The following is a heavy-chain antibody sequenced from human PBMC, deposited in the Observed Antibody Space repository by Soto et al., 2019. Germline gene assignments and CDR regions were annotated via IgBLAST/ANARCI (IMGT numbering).Heavy chain of an antibody. CDR1: GFTFDDYA. J-gene: IGHJ4*02. Sequence: EVQLVESGGGLVQPGRSLRLSCAASGFTFDDYAMHWVRQAPGTGLEWVSGISWNSGSLGYAASVKGRFTISRANAKNALSLQLTSLRAEDTALYSCAKDMSPRLAAYGGMGYGGPGTLVTFSA. CDR3: AKDMSPRLAAYGGMGY. CDR2: ISWNSGSL. V-gene: IGHV3-9*01. D-gene: IGHD2-21*01.